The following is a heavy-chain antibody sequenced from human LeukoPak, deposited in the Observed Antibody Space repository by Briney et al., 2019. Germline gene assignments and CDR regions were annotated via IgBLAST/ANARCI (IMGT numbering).Heavy chain of an antibody. CDR1: GFTFSTYG. V-gene: IGHV3-23*01. D-gene: IGHD2-21*02. CDR2: VSGGDVHT. CDR3: IKVEAVPATPYSDY. J-gene: IGHJ4*02. Sequence: GGSLRLSCAASGFTFSTYGMTWVRQAPGKGLEWVSAVSGGDVHTYYADSVKGRVTISRDNSRNTLYLQMNSLKTEDTAVYYCIKVEAVPATPYSDYWGQGTLVTVSS.